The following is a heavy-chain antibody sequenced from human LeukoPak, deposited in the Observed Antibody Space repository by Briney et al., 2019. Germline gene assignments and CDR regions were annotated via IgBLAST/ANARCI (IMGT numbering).Heavy chain of an antibody. CDR1: GYIFKDFY. CDR2: INPNSGDT. J-gene: IGHJ4*02. Sequence: GASVKVSCKTSGYIFKDFYIHWVRQAPGHGLEWMGWINPNSGDTNSAQSFQGRVTMTRDTSTGTAYMDLSSLTSDDTAVYFCAKDSSGGYNSHWGQGTLVTVSS. D-gene: IGHD5-24*01. CDR3: AKDSSGGYNSH. V-gene: IGHV1-2*02.